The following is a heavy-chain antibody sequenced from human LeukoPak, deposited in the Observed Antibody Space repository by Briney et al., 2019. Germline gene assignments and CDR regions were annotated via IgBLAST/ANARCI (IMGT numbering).Heavy chain of an antibody. CDR2: ISGSGGST. Sequence: GGPLRLSCAASGFTFSSYAMSWVRQAPGKGLEWVSAISGSGGSTYYADSVKGRFTISRDNSKNTLYLQMNSLRAEDTAVYYCATDTAMVRGYFDYWGQGTLVTVSS. CDR3: ATDTAMVRGYFDY. CDR1: GFTFSSYA. D-gene: IGHD5-18*01. V-gene: IGHV3-23*01. J-gene: IGHJ4*02.